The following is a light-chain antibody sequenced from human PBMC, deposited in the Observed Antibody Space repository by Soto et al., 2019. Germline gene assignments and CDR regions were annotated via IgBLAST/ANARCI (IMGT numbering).Light chain of an antibody. CDR3: QSFYKYLSAVV. CDR1: SSDIGAGYR. V-gene: IGLV1-40*01. J-gene: IGLJ2*01. Sequence: QSVLTQPPSVSGAPGERVTISCTGSSSDIGAGYRVRWYQQVPGTAPKLLIYDNTNRPSGVLARFSGSKSGTSASLAISGLQAEDEAAYYCQSFYKYLSAVVFGGGTKLTVL. CDR2: DNT.